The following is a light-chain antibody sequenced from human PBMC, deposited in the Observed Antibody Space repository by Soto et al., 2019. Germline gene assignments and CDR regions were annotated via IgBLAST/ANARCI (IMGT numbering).Light chain of an antibody. J-gene: IGKJ1*01. V-gene: IGKV3-15*01. Sequence: IGMTQSPATLSCSSGERATFSCRASQSVSSNPAWHQPTPAQPPRLLTYAASTRPTGIPARFSGTGSGTTFTLTISSLQSEDFAVYYCQQYNNRPGTFGQGTKVDIK. CDR3: QQYNNRPGT. CDR1: QSVSSN. CDR2: AAS.